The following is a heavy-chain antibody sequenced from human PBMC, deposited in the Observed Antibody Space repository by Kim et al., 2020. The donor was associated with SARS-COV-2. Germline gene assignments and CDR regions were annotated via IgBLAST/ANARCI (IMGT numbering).Heavy chain of an antibody. Sequence: SETLSLTCTVSGGSISSSSYYWGWIRQPPGKGLEWIGSIYYSGSTYYNPSLKSRVTISVDTSKNQFSLKLSSVTAADTAVYYCARLATVTTWPYWYFDLWGRGTLVTVSS. CDR2: IYYSGST. J-gene: IGHJ2*01. V-gene: IGHV4-39*01. CDR3: ARLATVTTWPYWYFDL. CDR1: GGSISSSSYY. D-gene: IGHD4-17*01.